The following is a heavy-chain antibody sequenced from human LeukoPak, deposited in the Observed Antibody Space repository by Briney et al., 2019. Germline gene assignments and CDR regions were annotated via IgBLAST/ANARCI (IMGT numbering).Heavy chain of an antibody. CDR1: GFTFSSYW. D-gene: IGHD4-23*01. CDR3: ARERLGYGGPRDAFDI. CDR2: IKQDGSEK. J-gene: IGHJ3*02. V-gene: IGHV3-7*01. Sequence: GGSLRLSCAASGFTFSSYWMSWVRQAPGKGLEWVANIKQDGSEKYYVDSVKGRFTISRDNAKNSLYLQMNSLRAEDTAVYYCARERLGYGGPRDAFDIWGQGTMVTVSS.